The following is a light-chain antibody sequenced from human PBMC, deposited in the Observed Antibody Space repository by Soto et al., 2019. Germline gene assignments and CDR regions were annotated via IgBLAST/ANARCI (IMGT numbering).Light chain of an antibody. J-gene: IGKJ1*01. CDR3: QQSYNART. CDR1: QSISSY. CDR2: AAS. Sequence: DIQMTQSPSSLSASVGDRVTITCRARQSISSYLNWYQQKPGKAPKLLIYAASSLQSGVPPRFSGSGSGTDFTLTISSLQPEDSAIYYCQQSYNARTFGQGTKVEIK. V-gene: IGKV1-39*01.